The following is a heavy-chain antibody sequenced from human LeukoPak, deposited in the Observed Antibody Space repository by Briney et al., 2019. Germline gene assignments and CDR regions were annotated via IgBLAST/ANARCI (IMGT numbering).Heavy chain of an antibody. J-gene: IGHJ4*02. CDR2: IKVDGSEK. Sequence: GGSLRLSCAASGFTFSNYWMSWVRQAPGKGLEWVANIKVDGSEKYYLDSVKGRFTISRDNAKNSVYLQMNSLRTEDTAVYYCARKTGVTEEAFDYWGQGTLVTVSS. V-gene: IGHV3-7*03. CDR1: GFTFSNYW. D-gene: IGHD1-1*01. CDR3: ARKTGVTEEAFDY.